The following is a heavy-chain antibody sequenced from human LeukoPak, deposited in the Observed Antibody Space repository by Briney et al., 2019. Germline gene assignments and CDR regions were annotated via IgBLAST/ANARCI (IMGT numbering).Heavy chain of an antibody. V-gene: IGHV1-2*04. Sequence: ASVKVSCKASGYTFTGYYMHWVRRAPGQGLEWMGWINPNSGGTNYAQKFQGWVTMTRDTSISTAYMELSRLRSDDTAVYYCARDGALTGYPAGGDYWGQGTLVTVSS. CDR2: INPNSGGT. CDR3: ARDGALTGYPAGGDY. D-gene: IGHD3-9*01. CDR1: GYTFTGYY. J-gene: IGHJ4*02.